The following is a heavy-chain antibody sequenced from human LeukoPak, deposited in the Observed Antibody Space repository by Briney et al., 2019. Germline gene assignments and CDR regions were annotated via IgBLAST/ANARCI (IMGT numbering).Heavy chain of an antibody. J-gene: IGHJ3*02. V-gene: IGHV3-23*01. CDR3: AKEFGFDYYDSSGYYYASDAFDI. CDR1: VFTFISYG. D-gene: IGHD3-22*01. CDR2: ISGSGGST. Sequence: PGGSLRLSCAASVFTFISYGMSWVRQAPGKGLEWVSAISGSGGSTYYADSVKGRFTISRDNSKNTLYLQMNSLRAEDTAVYYCAKEFGFDYYDSSGYYYASDAFDIWGQGTMVTVSS.